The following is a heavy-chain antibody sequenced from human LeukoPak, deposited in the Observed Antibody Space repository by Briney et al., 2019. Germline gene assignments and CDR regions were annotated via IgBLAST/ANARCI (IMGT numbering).Heavy chain of an antibody. CDR3: ARGRPHGNDY. Sequence: GGSLRLSCAASGFTFSTYNMNWVRQAPGKGLVWVSRIVSDGSNTNYADSVKGRFTISRDNAKNTLYLQMNSLRVEDTAVYYCARGRPHGNDYWGQGTLVTVSS. V-gene: IGHV3-74*01. D-gene: IGHD4-23*01. CDR1: GFTFSTYN. J-gene: IGHJ4*02. CDR2: IVSDGSNT.